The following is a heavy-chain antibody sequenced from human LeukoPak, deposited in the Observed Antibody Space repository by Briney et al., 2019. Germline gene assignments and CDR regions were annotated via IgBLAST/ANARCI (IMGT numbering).Heavy chain of an antibody. CDR2: IWYDGDNK. D-gene: IGHD2-21*02. V-gene: IGHV3-33*01. J-gene: IGHJ6*02. CDR1: GFTFTNYG. Sequence: GRSLRLSCAASGFTFTNYGFHWVRQAPGKGLEWVVLIWYDGDNKKYADSVKGRFTISRDNSKNTLYLQMNSLRAEDTAVYYCARDRAYCGGDCYSEFYGMDVWGQGTTATVSS. CDR3: ARDRAYCGGDCYSEFYGMDV.